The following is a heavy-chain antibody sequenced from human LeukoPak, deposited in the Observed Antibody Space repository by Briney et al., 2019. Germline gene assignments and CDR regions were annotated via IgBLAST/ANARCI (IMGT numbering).Heavy chain of an antibody. CDR3: ARGPTISETGYFDF. V-gene: IGHV4-34*01. CDR2: INHRGDT. D-gene: IGHD1-1*01. Sequence: SETLSLTFAVYGGSFSTYYWSWIRQSPGKGLEWIAEINHRGDTNYNPSVKSRVTISVDTSKNQFSLKVNSLTAADTAVYYCARGPTISETGYFDFSGQGTLVTVSS. CDR1: GGSFSTYY. J-gene: IGHJ4*03.